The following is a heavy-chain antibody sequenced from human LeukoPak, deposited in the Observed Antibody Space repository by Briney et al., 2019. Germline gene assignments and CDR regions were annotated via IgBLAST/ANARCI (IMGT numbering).Heavy chain of an antibody. CDR3: ARFVDTAMVYDY. J-gene: IGHJ4*02. CDR2: INHSGST. D-gene: IGHD5-18*01. V-gene: IGHV4-34*01. Sequence: SETLSLTCAVYGGSFSGYYWSWIRQPPGKGLEWIGEINHSGSTNYNPSLKSRVTISVDTSKNQFSLKLSSVTAADTAVYYCARFVDTAMVYDYWGQGILVTVSS. CDR1: GGSFSGYY.